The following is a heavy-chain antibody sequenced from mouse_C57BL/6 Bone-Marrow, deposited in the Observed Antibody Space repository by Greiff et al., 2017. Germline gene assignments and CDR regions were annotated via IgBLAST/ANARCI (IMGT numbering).Heavy chain of an antibody. CDR3: ARSHITTVVAPDY. J-gene: IGHJ2*01. Sequence: QVQLQQSGAELVKPGASVKMSCKASGYTFTSYWITWVKQRPGQGLEWIGDIYPGSGSTNYNEKFKSKATLTVDTSSSTAYMQLSSLTSEDSAVYYCARSHITTVVAPDYWGQGTTLTVSS. CDR2: IYPGSGST. CDR1: GYTFTSYW. V-gene: IGHV1-55*01. D-gene: IGHD1-1*01.